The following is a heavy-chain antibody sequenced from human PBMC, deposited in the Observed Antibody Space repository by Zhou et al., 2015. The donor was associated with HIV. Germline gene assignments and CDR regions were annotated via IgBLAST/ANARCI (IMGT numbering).Heavy chain of an antibody. CDR1: GFTFSHYS. Sequence: EVQLVESGGRPGQAWGGSLRLSCAASGFTFSHYSMNWVRQAPGKGLEWVSCINTRTTAIYYADSVKGRFTISRDNAKNSLYLQMNSLRAEDTAVYYCARDSFNMTVAAFGMDVWGQGTNGHRLL. J-gene: IGHJ6*02. CDR2: INTRTTAI. V-gene: IGHV3-21*02. CDR3: ARDSFNMTVAAFGMDV. D-gene: IGHD3-22*01.